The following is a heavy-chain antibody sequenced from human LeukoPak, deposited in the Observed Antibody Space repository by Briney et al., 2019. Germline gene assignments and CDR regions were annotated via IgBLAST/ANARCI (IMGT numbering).Heavy chain of an antibody. CDR3: AQHQSGSSGPFAAFDL. D-gene: IGHD6-25*01. V-gene: IGHV3-21*04. J-gene: IGHJ3*01. CDR1: GFTFNSYA. Sequence: GGSLRLSCAASGFTFNSYAMSWVRQAPEKGLEGVSFTDTSTNYIYYGESMKGRFTISRDNAQNSLYLHMNGLRPEDTAVYYCAQHQSGSSGPFAAFDLWGQGTMVTVSS. CDR2: TDTSTNYI.